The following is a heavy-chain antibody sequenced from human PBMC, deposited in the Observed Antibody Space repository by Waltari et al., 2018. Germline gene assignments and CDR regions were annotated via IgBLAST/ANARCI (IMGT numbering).Heavy chain of an antibody. J-gene: IGHJ4*02. CDR3: ARARGYSYGYEDY. CDR2: ISSSGSTI. Sequence: EVQLLESGGGLVQPGGSLRLSCAASGFTFSRYSRNWVRQAPGKGLEWVSYISSSGSTIDYADSVRGRFTISRDNAKNSLYLQMNSLRAEDTAVYYCARARGYSYGYEDYWGQGTLVTVSS. CDR1: GFTFSRYS. D-gene: IGHD5-18*01. V-gene: IGHV3-48*01.